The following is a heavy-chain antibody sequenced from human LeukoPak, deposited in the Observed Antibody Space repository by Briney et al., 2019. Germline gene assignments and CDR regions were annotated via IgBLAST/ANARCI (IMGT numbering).Heavy chain of an antibody. J-gene: IGHJ5*02. CDR3: ARSLRITIFGVVIIGFDP. CDR1: GGSISSSSYY. Sequence: PSETLSLTCTVSGGSISSSSYYWGWIRQPPGKGLEWIGSIYYSGSTYYNPSLKSRVIISVDTSKNQFSLKLSSVTAADTAVYYCARSLRITIFGVVIIGFDPWGQGTLVTVSS. D-gene: IGHD3-3*01. V-gene: IGHV4-39*01. CDR2: IYYSGST.